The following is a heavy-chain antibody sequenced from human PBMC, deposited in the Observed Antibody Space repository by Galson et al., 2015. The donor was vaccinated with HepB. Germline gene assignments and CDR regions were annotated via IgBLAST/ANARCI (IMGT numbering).Heavy chain of an antibody. D-gene: IGHD6-13*01. J-gene: IGHJ4*02. V-gene: IGHV3-74*01. CDR1: GFTFSSYW. CDR2: INSDGSST. Sequence: SLRLSCAASGFTFSSYWMHWVRQAPGKGLVWVSRINSDGSSTSYADSVKGRFTISRDNAKNTLYLQMNSLRAEDTAVYYCARVPGGDWGQQPSYWGQGTLVTVSS. CDR3: ARVPGGDWGQQPSY.